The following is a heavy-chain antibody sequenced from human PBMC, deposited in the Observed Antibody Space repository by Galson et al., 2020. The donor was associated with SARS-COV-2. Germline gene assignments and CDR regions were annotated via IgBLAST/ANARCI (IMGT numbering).Heavy chain of an antibody. D-gene: IGHD1-26*01. CDR1: GYIFTNYG. V-gene: IGHV1-18*01. CDR3: ARDKTGSSYEEDSFGV. CDR2: IGVYNGNR. Sequence: ASVKVSCKASGYIFTNYGISWVRQAPGQGLEWMGWIGVYNGNRRFAEGVQGRLTVTTDTATNTAYMERRSLRSDDTAVYYCARDKTGSSYEEDSFGVWGQGTVVTVSS. J-gene: IGHJ3*01.